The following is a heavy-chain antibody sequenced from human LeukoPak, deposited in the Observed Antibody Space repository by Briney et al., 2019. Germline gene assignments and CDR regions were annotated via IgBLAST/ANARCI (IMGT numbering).Heavy chain of an antibody. CDR3: ARERGSSGGNTNGYFDY. CDR2: ISGSGGTT. D-gene: IGHD4-23*01. Sequence: PGGSLRLSCAASGFIFSNFAMSWVRQAPGKGLEWVSVISGSGGTTYSADSVKGRFTISRDNSKNTLYLQMNSLRAEDTAAYYCARERGSSGGNTNGYFDYWDQGALVTVSS. V-gene: IGHV3-23*01. CDR1: GFIFSNFA. J-gene: IGHJ4*02.